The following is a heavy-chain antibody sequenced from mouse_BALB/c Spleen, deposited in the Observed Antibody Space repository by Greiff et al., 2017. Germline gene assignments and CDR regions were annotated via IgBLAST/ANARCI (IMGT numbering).Heavy chain of an antibody. V-gene: IGHV5-6-5*01. J-gene: IGHJ4*01. CDR1: GFTFSSYA. CDR2: ISSGGST. CDR3: ARGVYYDYLMDY. D-gene: IGHD2-4*01. Sequence: EVQVVESGGGLVKPGGSLKLSCAASGFTFSSYAMSWVRQTPEKRLEWVASISSGGSTYYPDSVKGRFTISRNNARNILYLQMSSLMSEDTAMYYCARGVYYDYLMDYWGQGTSVTVSS.